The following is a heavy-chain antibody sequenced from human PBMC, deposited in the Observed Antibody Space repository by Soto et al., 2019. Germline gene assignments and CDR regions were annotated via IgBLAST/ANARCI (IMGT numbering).Heavy chain of an antibody. CDR2: ISGDGGET. V-gene: IGHV3-23*01. CDR1: GFTFSSYA. D-gene: IGHD2-15*01. CDR3: ARDALYCSGGSCYFDYYFYYMDV. Sequence: GGSLRLSCAASGFTFSSYAMSWVRQAPGKGLEWVSAISGDGGETYYADSVKGRFTISRDNANNSLYLQMNSLRAEDTAVYYCARDALYCSGGSCYFDYYFYYMDVWSKGTTVTVSS. J-gene: IGHJ6*03.